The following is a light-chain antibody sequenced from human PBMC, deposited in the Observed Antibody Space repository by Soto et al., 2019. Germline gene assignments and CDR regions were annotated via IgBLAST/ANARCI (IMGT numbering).Light chain of an antibody. CDR1: QSISNY. Sequence: DIQMTQSPSPLSASVGDRVTITCRASQSISNYLNWYQQKPGKAPKLLMYAASSLQSGVPSRFSGSGSGTDFTLTISSLQPEDFATYYCQQYNTYPLTFGGGTKVEIK. J-gene: IGKJ4*01. CDR3: QQYNTYPLT. V-gene: IGKV1-39*01. CDR2: AAS.